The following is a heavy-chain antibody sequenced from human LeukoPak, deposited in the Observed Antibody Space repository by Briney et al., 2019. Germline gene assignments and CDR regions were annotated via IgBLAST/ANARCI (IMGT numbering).Heavy chain of an antibody. J-gene: IGHJ6*03. CDR2: IYYSGST. CDR3: ARYGGSGSYYYYYYMDV. D-gene: IGHD3-10*01. Sequence: SETLSLTCTVSGGSISSSSYYWGWIRQPPGKGLEWIGSIYYSGSTYYNPSLKSRVTISVDTSKNQFSLKLSSVTAADTAVYYCARYGGSGSYYYYYYMDVWGKGTMVTVSS. V-gene: IGHV4-39*01. CDR1: GGSISSSSYY.